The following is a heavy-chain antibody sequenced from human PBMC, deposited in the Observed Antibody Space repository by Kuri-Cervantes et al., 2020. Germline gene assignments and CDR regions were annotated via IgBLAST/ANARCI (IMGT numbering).Heavy chain of an antibody. CDR2: INWNGGST. D-gene: IGHD3-22*01. CDR3: VKALRGDSSGPPFDY. V-gene: IGHV3-20*04. Sequence: GESLKISCAASGFTFSSYDMHWVRQATGKGLEWVSGINWNGGSTGYADSVKGRFTISRDNAKNSLHLQMNSLRAEDTALYYCVKALRGDSSGPPFDYWGQGTLVTVSS. CDR1: GFTFSSYD. J-gene: IGHJ4*02.